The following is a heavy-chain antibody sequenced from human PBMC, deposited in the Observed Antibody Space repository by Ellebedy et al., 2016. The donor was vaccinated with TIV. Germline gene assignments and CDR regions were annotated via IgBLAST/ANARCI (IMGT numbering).Heavy chain of an antibody. V-gene: IGHV3-30*18. CDR2: ISYDGSNK. Sequence: GESLKISXAASGFTFSSYGMHWVRQAPGKGLEWVAVISYDGSNKYYADSVKGRFTISRDNSKNTLYLQMNSLRAEDTAVYYCAKDQTAVASGAFDIWGQGTMVTVSS. J-gene: IGHJ3*02. CDR3: AKDQTAVASGAFDI. CDR1: GFTFSSYG. D-gene: IGHD6-19*01.